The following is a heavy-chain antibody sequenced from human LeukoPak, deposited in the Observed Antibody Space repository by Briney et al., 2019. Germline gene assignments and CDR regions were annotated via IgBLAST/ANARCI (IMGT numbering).Heavy chain of an antibody. J-gene: IGHJ4*02. CDR1: GFGFTEYW. D-gene: IGHD1-26*01. CDR2: LHPDGSER. CDR3: ARGGGSYRY. V-gene: IGHV3-7*04. Sequence: GGSLRLSCAASGFGFTEYWMTWVRQAPGKGLEWVARLHPDGSERNYVGSVEGRFTVSGDNAKSSLFLQMHSLRAEDTAVYYCARGGGSYRYWGQGTLVTVSS.